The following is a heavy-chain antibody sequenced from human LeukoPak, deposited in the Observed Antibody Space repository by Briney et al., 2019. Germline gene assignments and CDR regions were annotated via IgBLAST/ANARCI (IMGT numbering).Heavy chain of an antibody. V-gene: IGHV1-46*01. J-gene: IGHJ4*02. D-gene: IGHD1-14*01. CDR3: ARAQPAFDY. CDR1: TFTXXY. Sequence: TFTXXYMHXVRQAPGQGLEWMGIINPSGGSTSYAQKFQGRVTMTRDTSTSTVYMELSSLRSEDTAVYYCARAQPAFDYWGQGTLVTVSS. CDR2: INPSGGST.